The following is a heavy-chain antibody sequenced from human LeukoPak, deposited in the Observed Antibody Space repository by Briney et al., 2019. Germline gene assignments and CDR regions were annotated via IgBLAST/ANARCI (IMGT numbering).Heavy chain of an antibody. CDR1: GSTFSSYA. Sequence: ASVKVSCKASGSTFSSYAVNWVRQATGQGLEWMGGSIPLCGTADYAQKFQGGVTMTTDDSTRTAYMELSSLTSQDTAVYYCARDVADDRSGYSSSWGQGTLVTVSS. J-gene: IGHJ4*02. CDR2: SIPLCGTA. D-gene: IGHD3-22*01. V-gene: IGHV1-69*05. CDR3: ARDVADDRSGYSSS.